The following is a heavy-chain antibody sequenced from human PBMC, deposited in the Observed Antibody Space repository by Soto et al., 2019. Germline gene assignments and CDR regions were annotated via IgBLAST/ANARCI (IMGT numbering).Heavy chain of an antibody. CDR3: ARAYYSVIPTAPPDY. Sequence: ASVKVSCKASGYTFTSYAMHWVRQAPGQRLEWMGWINAGNGNTKYSQKFQGRDIITRDTSASTAYMELSSLRSEDTAVYYCARAYYSVIPTAPPDYWGQGTLVTVSS. D-gene: IGHD3-22*01. CDR1: GYTFTSYA. J-gene: IGHJ4*02. CDR2: INAGNGNT. V-gene: IGHV1-3*01.